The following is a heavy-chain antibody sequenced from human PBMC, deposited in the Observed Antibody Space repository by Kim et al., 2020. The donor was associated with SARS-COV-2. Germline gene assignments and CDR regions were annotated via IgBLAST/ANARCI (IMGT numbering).Heavy chain of an antibody. Sequence: APVKGRFTISRDDSKNTLYLQMNSLKTEDTAVYYCTTDPPIAVAGTKSHYWGQGTLVTVSS. CDR3: TTDPPIAVAGTKSHY. J-gene: IGHJ4*02. V-gene: IGHV3-15*01. D-gene: IGHD6-19*01.